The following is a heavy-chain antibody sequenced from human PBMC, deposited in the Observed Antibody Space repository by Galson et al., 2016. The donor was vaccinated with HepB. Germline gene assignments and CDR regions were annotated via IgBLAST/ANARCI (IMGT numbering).Heavy chain of an antibody. D-gene: IGHD2-15*01. V-gene: IGHV3-21*01. Sequence: SLRLSCAASGFTFSGYSMNWVRQAPGKGLEWVSSISSSRSYIYYAVSVKGRFTISRDNAKNSLYLQMNSLRAEDTAVYYCTRVIKGGSRFGEDAFDIWGQGTMVTVSS. CDR3: TRVIKGGSRFGEDAFDI. J-gene: IGHJ3*02. CDR1: GFTFSGYS. CDR2: ISSSRSYI.